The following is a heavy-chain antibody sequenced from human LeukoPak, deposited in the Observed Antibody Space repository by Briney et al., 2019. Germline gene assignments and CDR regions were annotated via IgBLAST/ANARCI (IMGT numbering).Heavy chain of an antibody. Sequence: ASVNVSCKASGRTFSSYAISWVRQAPGQRLEWMGGINPIFGTANYAQKFQGRVTITADESTSTDYMELSSLRSEDTAVYYCARFGAVAGTMPWFDYWGQGTLVTVSS. CDR3: ARFGAVAGTMPWFDY. CDR2: INPIFGTA. D-gene: IGHD6-19*01. V-gene: IGHV1-69*13. J-gene: IGHJ4*02. CDR1: GRTFSSYA.